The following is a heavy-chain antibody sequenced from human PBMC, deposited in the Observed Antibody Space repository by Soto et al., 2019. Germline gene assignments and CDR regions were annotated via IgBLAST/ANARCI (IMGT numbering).Heavy chain of an antibody. V-gene: IGHV1-3*01. J-gene: IGHJ6*02. D-gene: IGHD5-18*01. CDR2: IHGGNAAT. CDR1: GFRFNNYA. Sequence: QVQLLQSGAEVKRPGASLKVSCKPSGFRFNNYAIHWVRQAPGQRLEWMGWIHGGNAATKYSHKFQGRVTLSRDISTKTVYMDLSRLSSEDTSLYYCASSVTEYSYDRLDVWGPGTTVTVSS. CDR3: ASSVTEYSYDRLDV.